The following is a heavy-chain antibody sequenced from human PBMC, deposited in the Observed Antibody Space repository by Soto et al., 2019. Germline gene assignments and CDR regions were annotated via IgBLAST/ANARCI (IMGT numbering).Heavy chain of an antibody. J-gene: IGHJ6*02. CDR1: GGSISSSSYY. CDR3: ARLLRYFDWLSQYGMDV. Sequence: SETLSLTCIVSGGSISSSSYYWGWIRQPPGKGLEWIGSIYYSGSTYYNPSLKSRVTISVDTSKNQFSLKLSSVTAADTAVYYCARLLRYFDWLSQYGMDVWGQGTTVTVSS. D-gene: IGHD3-9*01. CDR2: IYYSGST. V-gene: IGHV4-39*01.